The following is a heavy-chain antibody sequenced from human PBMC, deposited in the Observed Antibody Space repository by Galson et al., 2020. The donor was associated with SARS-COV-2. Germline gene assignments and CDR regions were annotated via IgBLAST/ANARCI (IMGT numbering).Heavy chain of an antibody. CDR1: GGSFSGYY. CDR3: ARKGRTYYYGSGGYRYNWFDP. J-gene: IGHJ5*02. D-gene: IGHD3-10*01. CDR2: VNHSADS. Sequence: SQASETLSLTCAVSGGSFSGYYWSWIRQSPGKGLEWIGEVNHSADSDYNPSLKSRVTISVDTSKNQFSLKLTSVTAADSAVYYCARKGRTYYYGSGGYRYNWFDPWGQGILVTVSS. V-gene: IGHV4-34*01.